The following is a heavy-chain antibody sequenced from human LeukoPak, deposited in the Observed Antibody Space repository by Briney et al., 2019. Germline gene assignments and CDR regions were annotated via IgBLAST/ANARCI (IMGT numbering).Heavy chain of an antibody. CDR3: ARGGTPTLTVTTLQSGPYYYGMDV. J-gene: IGHJ6*02. CDR2: IIPIFGTA. D-gene: IGHD4-17*01. CDR1: GGTFSSYA. Sequence: ASVKVSCKASGGTFSSYAIGWVRQAPGQGLEWMGGIIPIFGTANYAQKFQGRVTITADESTSTAYMELSSLRSEDTAVYYCARGGTPTLTVTTLQSGPYYYGMDVWGQGTTVTVSS. V-gene: IGHV1-69*13.